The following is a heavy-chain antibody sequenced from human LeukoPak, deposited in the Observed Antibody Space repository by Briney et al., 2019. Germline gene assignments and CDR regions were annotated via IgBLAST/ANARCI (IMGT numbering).Heavy chain of an antibody. D-gene: IGHD2-2*01. CDR3: AKDRYCSSTSCYGLDP. Sequence: GGSLRLSCAASRFTFSSHAMNWVRQAPGKGLEWVSAVSGSGGSTYYADSVKGRFTISRDNSKNTLYLQMNSLRAEDTALYYCAKDRYCSSTSCYGLDPWGQGTLVTVSS. CDR2: VSGSGGST. CDR1: RFTFSSHA. V-gene: IGHV3-23*01. J-gene: IGHJ5*02.